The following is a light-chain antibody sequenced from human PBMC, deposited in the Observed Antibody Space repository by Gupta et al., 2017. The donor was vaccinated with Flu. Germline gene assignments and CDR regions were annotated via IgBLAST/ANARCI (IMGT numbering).Light chain of an antibody. Sequence: VGDRVTITCRASQSINSWLALYQQKPGKAPKLLIYKASNVQSGVPSRFSGSGSGTEFTLTISSLQPDDFATYYCQQYNSYRAFGQGTKVEIK. CDR2: KAS. CDR3: QQYNSYRA. J-gene: IGKJ1*01. CDR1: QSINSW. V-gene: IGKV1-5*03.